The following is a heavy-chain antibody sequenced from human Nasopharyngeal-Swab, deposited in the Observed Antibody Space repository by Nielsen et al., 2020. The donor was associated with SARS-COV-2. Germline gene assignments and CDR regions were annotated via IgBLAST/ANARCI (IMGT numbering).Heavy chain of an antibody. CDR3: AKEDTAMVIFDY. Sequence: CVASGLAFSRYAMSWVRQAPGKGLEWVSVIYSGGSSTYYADSVKGRFTISRDNSKNTLYLQMNSLRAEDTAVYYRAKEDTAMVIFDYWGQGTLVTVSS. D-gene: IGHD5-18*01. V-gene: IGHV3-23*03. CDR1: GLAFSRYA. CDR2: IYSGGSST. J-gene: IGHJ4*02.